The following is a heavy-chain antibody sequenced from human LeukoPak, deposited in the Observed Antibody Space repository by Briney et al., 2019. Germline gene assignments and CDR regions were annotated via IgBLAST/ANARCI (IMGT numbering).Heavy chain of an antibody. Sequence: SETLSLTCSVSGGSISSFSYYWGWIRQPPGKGLEWIGRIYFGGRTYNNPSLKSRVTISVDTSKNQFSLRLRSVTAADTAVYYCARLDYDRGDFDLRADAFDIWGQGTPVAVSS. V-gene: IGHV4-39*01. CDR3: ARLDYDRGDFDLRADAFDI. J-gene: IGHJ3*02. CDR2: IYFGGRT. CDR1: GGSISSFSYY. D-gene: IGHD3-16*01.